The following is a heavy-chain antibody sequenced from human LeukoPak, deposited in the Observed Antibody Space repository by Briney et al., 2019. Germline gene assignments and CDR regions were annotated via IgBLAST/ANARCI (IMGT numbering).Heavy chain of an antibody. Sequence: GGSLRLSCAASGFTFSDAWMSWVRQAPGKGLEWVGRIKSKTDGGTTDYAAPVKGRFTISRDDSKNTLYLQMNSLRAEDTAVYYCAREESAEYSSSSGYFDYWGQGTLVTVSS. CDR1: GFTFSDAW. V-gene: IGHV3-15*01. CDR2: IKSKTDGGTT. D-gene: IGHD6-6*01. J-gene: IGHJ4*02. CDR3: AREESAEYSSSSGYFDY.